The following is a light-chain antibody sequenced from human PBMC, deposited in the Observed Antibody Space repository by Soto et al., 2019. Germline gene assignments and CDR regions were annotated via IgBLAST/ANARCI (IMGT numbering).Light chain of an antibody. CDR3: CSYAGSNTFGYV. J-gene: IGLJ1*01. Sequence: QSVLTQPASVSGSPGQSITISCTGTSSDIGSYNLVSWYQQHPGKAPKLMIYEVTKRPSGVSSRFSGSKSGNTASLTISGLQAEDEADYYCCSYAGSNTFGYVFGTGTKLTVL. V-gene: IGLV2-23*02. CDR1: SSDIGSYNL. CDR2: EVT.